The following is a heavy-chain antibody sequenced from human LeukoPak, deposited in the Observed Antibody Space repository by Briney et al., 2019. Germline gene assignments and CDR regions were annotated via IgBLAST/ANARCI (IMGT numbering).Heavy chain of an antibody. V-gene: IGHV3-66*01. J-gene: IGHJ4*02. CDR1: GFTVSSNY. CDR2: IYSGGST. D-gene: IGHD3-22*01. CDR3: ARDRSYYYDSSGTIGY. Sequence: GGSLRLSCAASGFTVSSNYMSWVRQAPGKGLEWVSVIYSGGSTYYADSVKGRFTISRDNSKNTLYLQMNSLRAEDTAVYYCARDRSYYYDSSGTIGYWGQGTLVTVSS.